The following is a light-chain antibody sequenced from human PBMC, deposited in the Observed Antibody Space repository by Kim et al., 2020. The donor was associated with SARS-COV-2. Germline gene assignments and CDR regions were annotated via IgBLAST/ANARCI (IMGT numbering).Light chain of an antibody. Sequence: QSALTQPPSASGSPGQSVAISCTGTSGDVGGYNYVSWYQQHPGKAPRLMIFEVSKRPSGVPDRFSGSKSGNTTSLTVSGPQAEDEADYYCSSFAGSNHVVFGGGTQLTVL. V-gene: IGLV2-8*01. J-gene: IGLJ2*01. CDR2: EVS. CDR1: SGDVGGYNY. CDR3: SSFAGSNHVV.